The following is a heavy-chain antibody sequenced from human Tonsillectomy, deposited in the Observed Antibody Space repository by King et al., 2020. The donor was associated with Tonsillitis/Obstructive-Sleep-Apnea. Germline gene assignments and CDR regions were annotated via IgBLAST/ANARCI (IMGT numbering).Heavy chain of an antibody. Sequence: VQLVESGGGVVQPGRSLRLSCAASGFTFSSYAMHWVRQAPGKGLEWVAVISYDGINKYYADSVKGRFTISRDNSKNTLYLQMNSLRAEDTAVYYCARGPVYGDYGNWFDPWGQGTLVTVSS. J-gene: IGHJ5*02. CDR2: ISYDGINK. CDR3: ARGPVYGDYGNWFDP. D-gene: IGHD4-17*01. CDR1: GFTFSSYA. V-gene: IGHV3-30*04.